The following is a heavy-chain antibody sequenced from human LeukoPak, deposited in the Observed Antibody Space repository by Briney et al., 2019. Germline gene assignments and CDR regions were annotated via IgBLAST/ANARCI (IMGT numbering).Heavy chain of an antibody. CDR2: FYSGGTT. D-gene: IGHD3-22*01. CDR3: ARGPRYYYDSSGYYWDY. Sequence: GGSLRLSCAASGFTVSSNYMSWVRQAPGKGLEWVSVFYSGGTTYYADSVKGRFTISRDNSKNTLYLQMNSLRAEDTAVYYCARGPRYYYDSSGYYWDYWGQGTLVTVSS. V-gene: IGHV3-53*01. CDR1: GFTVSSNY. J-gene: IGHJ4*02.